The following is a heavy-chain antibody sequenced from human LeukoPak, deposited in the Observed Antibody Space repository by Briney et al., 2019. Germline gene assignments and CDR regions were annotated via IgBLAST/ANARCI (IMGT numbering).Heavy chain of an antibody. J-gene: IGHJ4*02. CDR3: ARHPPRYSSGWYYFDY. D-gene: IGHD6-19*01. CDR1: GFTFSSYS. Sequence: GGSLRLSCAASGFTFSSYSMNWVRQAPGKGLEWVSSISSSSSYIYYADSVKGRFTISRDNAKNSLYLQMNSLRAEDTAVYYCARHPPRYSSGWYYFDYWGQGTLVTVSS. V-gene: IGHV3-21*01. CDR2: ISSSSSYI.